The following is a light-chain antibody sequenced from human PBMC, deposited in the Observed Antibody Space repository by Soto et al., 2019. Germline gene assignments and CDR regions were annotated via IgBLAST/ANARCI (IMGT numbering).Light chain of an antibody. V-gene: IGKV3-15*01. CDR1: QSVGRN. CDR3: QQYNNWPPIN. Sequence: EIVMTQSPATLSVSPGEIATLSCSASQSVGRNLAWSQQKPGQAPRLLIYDASTGATGIPARFSGSGSGTDCTLTISSLQSEDFALYYCQQYNNWPPINFGQGTRLEIK. J-gene: IGKJ5*01. CDR2: DAS.